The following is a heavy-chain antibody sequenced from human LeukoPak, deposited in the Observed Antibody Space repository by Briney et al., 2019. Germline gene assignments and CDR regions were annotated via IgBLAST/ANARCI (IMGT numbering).Heavy chain of an antibody. CDR2: IKQDGSEK. CDR3: ARAGYYDSSGYYYALDAFDI. D-gene: IGHD3-22*01. Sequence: GGSLRLSCAASGFTFSSYAMSWVRQAPGKGLEWVANIKQDGSEKYYVDSVKGRFTISRDNAKNSLYLQMNSLRAEDTAVYYCARAGYYDSSGYYYALDAFDIWGQGTMVTVSS. V-gene: IGHV3-7*03. J-gene: IGHJ3*02. CDR1: GFTFSSYA.